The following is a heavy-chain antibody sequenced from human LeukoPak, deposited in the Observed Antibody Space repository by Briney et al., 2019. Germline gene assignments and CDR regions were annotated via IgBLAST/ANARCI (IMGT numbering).Heavy chain of an antibody. D-gene: IGHD3-10*01. CDR3: ARRGGSGRSFDY. CDR1: GASVSSGGCY. Sequence: SETLSLTCTVSGASVSSGGCYWSWLRQPPGKGLEWIGYIYYSGSTNYNPSLKSRVTISVDTSKNQFSLKVSSVTAADTAVYYCARRGGSGRSFDYWGQGTLVTVSS. V-gene: IGHV4-61*08. CDR2: IYYSGST. J-gene: IGHJ4*02.